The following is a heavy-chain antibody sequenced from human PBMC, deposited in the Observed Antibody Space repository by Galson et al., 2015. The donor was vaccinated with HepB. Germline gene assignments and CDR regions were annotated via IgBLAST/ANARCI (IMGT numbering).Heavy chain of an antibody. V-gene: IGHV1-3*01. J-gene: IGHJ6*03. Sequence: SVKVSCKASGYTFTSYAMHWVRQAPGQRLEWMGWINAGNGNTKYSQKFQGRVTITRDTSASTAYMELSSLRSEDTAVYYCARDRGCSGGSCWYYMDVWGKGTTVTVSS. CDR1: GYTFTSYA. D-gene: IGHD2-15*01. CDR3: ARDRGCSGGSCWYYMDV. CDR2: INAGNGNT.